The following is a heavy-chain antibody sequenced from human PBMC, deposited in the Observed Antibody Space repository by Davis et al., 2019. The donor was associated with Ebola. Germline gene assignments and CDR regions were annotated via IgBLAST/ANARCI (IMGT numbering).Heavy chain of an antibody. CDR2: ISYDGSNQ. CDR1: GFSFSTCA. Sequence: GGSLRLSCAASGFSFSTCAMNWVRQAPGKGLEWVAVISYDGSNQYYADSVRGRFIISRDNSNNTLYLQMHSLRAEDTAVYYCAKDRSDTIYYYYGMDVWGQGTTVTVSS. V-gene: IGHV3-30*18. D-gene: IGHD6-19*01. CDR3: AKDRSDTIYYYYGMDV. J-gene: IGHJ6*02.